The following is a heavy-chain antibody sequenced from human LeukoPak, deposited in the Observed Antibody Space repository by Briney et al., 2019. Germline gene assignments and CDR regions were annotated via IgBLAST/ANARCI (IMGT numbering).Heavy chain of an antibody. V-gene: IGHV1-8*01. CDR1: GYTFTSYD. J-gene: IGHJ5*02. Sequence: ASVKVSCKASGYTFTSYDINWVRQATGQGLEWMGWMNPNSGNTGYAQKFQGRVTMTRNTSISTAYMGLSSLRSEDTAVYYCARVEGQIFGVVIGPNWFDPWGQGTLVTVSS. CDR3: ARVEGQIFGVVIGPNWFDP. CDR2: MNPNSGNT. D-gene: IGHD3-3*01.